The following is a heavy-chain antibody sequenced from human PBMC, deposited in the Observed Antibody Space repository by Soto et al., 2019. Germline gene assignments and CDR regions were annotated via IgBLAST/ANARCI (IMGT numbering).Heavy chain of an antibody. CDR3: AREHDYGDYDQYYYYYYGMDV. V-gene: IGHV4-34*01. CDR1: FDSFNGYY. J-gene: IGHJ6*02. CDR2: INHSGST. Sequence: SETLSLTCAVYFDSFNGYYWSWIRQPPGKGLEWIGEINHSGSTNYNPSLKSRVTISVDTSKNQFSLKLSSVTAADTAVYYCAREHDYGDYDQYYYYYYGMDVWGQGTTVT. D-gene: IGHD4-17*01.